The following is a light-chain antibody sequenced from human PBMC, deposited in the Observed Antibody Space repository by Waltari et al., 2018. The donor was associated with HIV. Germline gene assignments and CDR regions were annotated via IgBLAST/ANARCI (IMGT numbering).Light chain of an antibody. V-gene: IGKV4-1*01. CDR2: WAS. Sequence: DIVLTQSPDSLAVSLGERATINCKSSQSVLYSSIHKNYLSWYQQKSGQPPKLLIYWASTRESGVPDRFSGSGSGTDLTLTISSLQAEDVAVYYCQQYDSTPITFGQGTRLEIK. CDR3: QQYDSTPIT. CDR1: QSVLYSSIHKNY. J-gene: IGKJ5*01.